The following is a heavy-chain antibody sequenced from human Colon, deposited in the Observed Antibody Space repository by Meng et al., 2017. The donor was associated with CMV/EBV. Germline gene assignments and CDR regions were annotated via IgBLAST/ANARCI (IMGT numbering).Heavy chain of an antibody. D-gene: IGHD2-15*01. CDR2: VDCGNGNT. CDR3: AREPPLGGYFDY. CDR1: GYTFHSQA. Sequence: SCKASGYTFHSQAIHWVRQAPGQRLEWMGWVDCGNGNTKYSQKFQDRVIITRDTSATTVYMELSSLKSEDTAVYYCAREPPLGGYFDYWGQGTLVTVSS. J-gene: IGHJ4*02. V-gene: IGHV1-3*01.